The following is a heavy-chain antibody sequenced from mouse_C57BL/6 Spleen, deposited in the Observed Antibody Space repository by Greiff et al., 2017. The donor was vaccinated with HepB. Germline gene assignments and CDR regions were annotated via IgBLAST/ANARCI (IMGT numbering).Heavy chain of an antibody. V-gene: IGHV5-17*01. CDR2: ISSGSSTI. D-gene: IGHD2-4*01. CDR3: ARKRSYYDYDWFAY. CDR1: GFTFSDYG. Sequence: EVQVVESGGGLVKPGGSLKLSCAASGFTFSDYGMHWVRQAPEKGLEWVAYISSGSSTIYYADTVKGRFTISRDNAKNTLFLQMTSLRSEDTAMYYCARKRSYYDYDWFAYWGQGTLVTVSA. J-gene: IGHJ3*01.